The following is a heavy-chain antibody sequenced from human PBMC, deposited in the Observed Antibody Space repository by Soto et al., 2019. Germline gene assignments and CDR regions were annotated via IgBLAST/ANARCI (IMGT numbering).Heavy chain of an antibody. CDR1: AGSFSGNY. V-gene: IGHV4-34*01. J-gene: IGHJ4*02. Sequence: PSETLSLTCAVYAGSFSGNYWSWIRLPPGKGLEWIGEINHSGSTNYKPSCKSRVTTSVDTSKIHCSLNLSSVPAAHTAVYYCARGPVPLTGIDYLGQVTLVTVSS. CDR3: ARGPVPLTGIDY. D-gene: IGHD7-27*01. CDR2: INHSGST.